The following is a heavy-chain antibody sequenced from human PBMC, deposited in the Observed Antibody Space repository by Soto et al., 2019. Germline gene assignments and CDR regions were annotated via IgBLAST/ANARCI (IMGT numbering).Heavy chain of an antibody. CDR1: GGSISSYY. Sequence: SETLSLTCTVSGGSISSYYWNWIRQPPGKGLEWIGYIYYSGSTNYNPSLKSRVTISVDTSKNQFSLKLSSVTAADTAVYYCTSRPAVAGSPFDYWGQGTLVTVSS. J-gene: IGHJ4*02. D-gene: IGHD6-19*01. CDR3: TSRPAVAGSPFDY. CDR2: IYYSGST. V-gene: IGHV4-59*01.